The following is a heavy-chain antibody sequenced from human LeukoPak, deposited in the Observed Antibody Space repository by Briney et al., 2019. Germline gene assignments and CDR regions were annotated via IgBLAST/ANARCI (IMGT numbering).Heavy chain of an antibody. CDR3: ATIAVAGYYFDY. CDR2: IYYSGST. V-gene: IGHV4-31*03. CDR1: GGSISSGSYY. Sequence: SETLSLTCTVSGGSISSGSYYWSWIRQHPGKGLEWIGYIYYSGSTYYNPSLKSRVTISVDTSKNQFSLKLSSVTAADTAVYYCATIAVAGYYFDYWGQGTLVTVSS. J-gene: IGHJ4*02. D-gene: IGHD6-19*01.